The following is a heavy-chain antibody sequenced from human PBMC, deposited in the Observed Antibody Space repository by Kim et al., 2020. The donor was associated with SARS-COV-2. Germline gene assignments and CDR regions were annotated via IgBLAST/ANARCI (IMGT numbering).Heavy chain of an antibody. Sequence: ASVKVSCKASGYTFTSYDINWVRQATGQGLEWMGWMNPNSGNTGYAQKFQGRVTMTRNTSISTAYMELSSLRSEDTAVYYCARGPYDFWSGWFHAVGWFDPWGQGTLVTVSS. D-gene: IGHD3-3*01. CDR3: ARGPYDFWSGWFHAVGWFDP. CDR2: MNPNSGNT. J-gene: IGHJ5*02. V-gene: IGHV1-8*01. CDR1: GYTFTSYD.